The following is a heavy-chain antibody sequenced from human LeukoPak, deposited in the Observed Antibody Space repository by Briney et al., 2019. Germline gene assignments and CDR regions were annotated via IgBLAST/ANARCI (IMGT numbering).Heavy chain of an antibody. J-gene: IGHJ6*04. D-gene: IGHD3-10*02. CDR1: GFTFTNSA. Sequence: GGSLRLSCAASGFTFTNSALSWVRQAPGKGLQWVSDISGSGGSTYYADSVKGRFTISRDNSKNTLYLQMNSLRAEDTAVYYCAELGITMIGGVWGKGTTVTISS. CDR3: AELGITMIGGV. V-gene: IGHV3-23*01. CDR2: ISGSGGST.